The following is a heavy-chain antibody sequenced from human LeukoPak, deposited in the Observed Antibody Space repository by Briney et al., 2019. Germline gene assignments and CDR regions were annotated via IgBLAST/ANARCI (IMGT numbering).Heavy chain of an antibody. V-gene: IGHV3-21*01. CDR2: ISSSSSFI. CDR1: GFTFSNYN. CDR3: ARDDRTSVAGVYYFYMDV. Sequence: PGGSLRLSCAASGFTFSNYNMNWVRQAPGKGLEWVSSISSSSSFIYYADSLKGRFTISRDNAKNSLYLQMNSLRAEDTAVYYCARDDRTSVAGVYYFYMDVWGKGTTVTVSS. D-gene: IGHD5/OR15-5a*01. J-gene: IGHJ6*03.